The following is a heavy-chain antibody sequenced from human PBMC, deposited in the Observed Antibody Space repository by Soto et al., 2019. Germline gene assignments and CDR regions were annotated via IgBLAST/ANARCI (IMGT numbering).Heavy chain of an antibody. CDR3: SRDDVYCSGGSGYGVPMDV. V-gene: IGHV3-66*01. Sequence: EVQLVESGGDLVQPGGSLRLSCAASGFTVSSHYMNWVRQAPGTGLEWVSLIQSGGSTFYDDSVKGRFTISRDNSKNTRFIQMNSLRVEDTAMYYCSRDDVYCSGGSGYGVPMDVWGRVTTVTVSS. D-gene: IGHD2-15*01. J-gene: IGHJ6*03. CDR1: GFTVSSHY. CDR2: IQSGGST.